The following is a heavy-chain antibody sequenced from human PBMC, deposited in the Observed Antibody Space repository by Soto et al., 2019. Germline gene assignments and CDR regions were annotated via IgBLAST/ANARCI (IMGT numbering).Heavy chain of an antibody. Sequence: QVQLQQWGAGLLKPSETLSLTCAVYGGSFSGYYWSWIRQPPGKGLEWIGEINHSGSTNYNPYIKSCVSLLVDTSKNQFSLKLSSVTAADTAVYYCARDAFGLLSGSDAFDIWGQGTMVTVSS. CDR3: ARDAFGLLSGSDAFDI. CDR2: INHSGST. CDR1: GGSFSGYY. J-gene: IGHJ3*02. D-gene: IGHD2-21*01. V-gene: IGHV4-34*01.